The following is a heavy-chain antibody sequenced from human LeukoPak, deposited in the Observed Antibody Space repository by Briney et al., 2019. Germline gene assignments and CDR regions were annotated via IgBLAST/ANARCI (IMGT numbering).Heavy chain of an antibody. Sequence: GGSLRLSCAASGFTFSDYWMHLVRQAPGKGLVWVSPISKNGRGTSYAGSVKGRFTISRDNSKNTLYLQMNSLRAEDTAVYYCAQLTPTGHPWGQGTLVTVS. D-gene: IGHD2-2*01. CDR1: GFTFSDYW. CDR3: AQLTPTGHP. J-gene: IGHJ5*02. CDR2: ISKNGRGT. V-gene: IGHV3-74*01.